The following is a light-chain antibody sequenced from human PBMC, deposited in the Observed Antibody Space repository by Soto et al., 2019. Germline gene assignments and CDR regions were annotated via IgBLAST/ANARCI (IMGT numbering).Light chain of an antibody. V-gene: IGLV4-69*01. J-gene: IGLJ3*02. CDR3: QTWGTGNRGV. CDR2: LNSDGSH. Sequence: QPVLTQSPSASASLGASVKLTCTLSSGLTNNAIAWHQQPPNKGPRYLMKLNSDGSHFKGDGIPDRFSGSSSGAERYLIISGLQADDEADYYCQTWGTGNRGVFGGGTKVTVL. CDR1: SGLTNNA.